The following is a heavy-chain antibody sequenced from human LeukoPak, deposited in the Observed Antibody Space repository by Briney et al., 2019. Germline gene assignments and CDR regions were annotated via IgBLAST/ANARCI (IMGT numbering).Heavy chain of an antibody. D-gene: IGHD2-2*01. J-gene: IGHJ3*02. CDR3: ARARYANAWYAFDI. CDR2: LSHSGSS. CDR1: GGSVSSYY. V-gene: IGHV4-59*02. Sequence: PSETLSLTCTVSGGSVSSYYWSWIRRPPGRGLEWIAYLSHSGSSDSNPSLTSRVTTLVDTSKNQFSLKLTSVTAADTAVYYCARARYANAWYAFDICGHGTMVTVSS.